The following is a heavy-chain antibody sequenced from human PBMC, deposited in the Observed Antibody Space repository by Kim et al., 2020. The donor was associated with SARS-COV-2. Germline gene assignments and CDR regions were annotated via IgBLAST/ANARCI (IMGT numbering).Heavy chain of an antibody. Sequence: GSSIKHTDSVRGRFTLSRDNAKKSLSLQMNSLTPEDTAVYYCVREPNYWGQGTLVTVSS. J-gene: IGHJ4*02. CDR3: VREPNY. V-gene: IGHV3-11*01. CDR2: GSSI.